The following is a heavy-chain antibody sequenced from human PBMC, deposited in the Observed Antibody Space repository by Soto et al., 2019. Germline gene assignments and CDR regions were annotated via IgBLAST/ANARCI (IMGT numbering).Heavy chain of an antibody. D-gene: IGHD2-8*01. CDR1: GFSFSRAW. Sequence: PGGSLRLSCAASGFSFSRAWMGWVRQAPGKGLEWIGRIKSKVDGGAIQYAPAVKGRFSISRDDSENILTLEMNGLTTEDTAMYYCASQRGLGGYLLYRYFDHWGQGTPVTVSS. J-gene: IGHJ4*02. CDR2: IKSKVDGGAI. V-gene: IGHV3-15*01. CDR3: ASQRGLGGYLLYRYFDH.